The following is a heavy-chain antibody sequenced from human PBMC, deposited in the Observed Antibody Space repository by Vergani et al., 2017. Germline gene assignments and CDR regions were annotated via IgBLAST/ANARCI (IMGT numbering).Heavy chain of an antibody. J-gene: IGHJ4*02. D-gene: IGHD3-9*01. Sequence: QVQLQEAGPGLVKPSQTLSLTCTVSGGSINSHNYYWSWIRQPAGKGLEWIGRIHTSGSTNYNPSLKSRVTISVDTSNNHFSLRLNSLTAADTAVYYCAGRSGIVYDIFSGTQYFCDFWGQGTLVTVSS. CDR1: GGSINSHNYY. CDR3: AGRSGIVYDIFSGTQYFCDF. V-gene: IGHV4-61*02. CDR2: IHTSGST.